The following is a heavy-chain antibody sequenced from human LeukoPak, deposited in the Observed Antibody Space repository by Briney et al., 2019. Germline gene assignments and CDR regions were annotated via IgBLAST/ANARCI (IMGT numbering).Heavy chain of an antibody. D-gene: IGHD1-14*01. V-gene: IGHV4-39*07. CDR2: IYYSGST. Sequence: PSETLSLTCTVSGGSISSSSYYWGWIRQPPGKGLEWIGSIYYSGSTYYNPSLKSRVTISVDTSKNQFSLKLSSVTAADTAVYYCAREPSPAPVDVWGKGTTVTVSS. CDR1: GGSISSSSYY. CDR3: AREPSPAPVDV. J-gene: IGHJ6*04.